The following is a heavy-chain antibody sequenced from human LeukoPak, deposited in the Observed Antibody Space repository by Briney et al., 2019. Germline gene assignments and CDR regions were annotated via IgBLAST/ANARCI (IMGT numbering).Heavy chain of an antibody. J-gene: IGHJ4*02. Sequence: SETLALTCTVSGGSISTHYWSWIRQPPGKGLEWIGYIYYTGSTNYNPSLKSRVTMAIDTSKNQFSLELTFVSAADTAVYYCARAQYASGSFFDYWGQGTLATVSS. V-gene: IGHV4-59*11. CDR3: ARAQYASGSFFDY. CDR1: GGSISTHY. D-gene: IGHD3-10*01. CDR2: IYYTGST.